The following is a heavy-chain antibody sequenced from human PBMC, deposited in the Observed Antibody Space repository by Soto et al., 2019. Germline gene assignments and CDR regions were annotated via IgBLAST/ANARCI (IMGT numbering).Heavy chain of an antibody. J-gene: IGHJ5*02. Sequence: PSETMSLTCTVSGGSISSSGDYWGWIRQPPGKGLEWIGSIYYSGSTYYNPSLKSRVTISVDTSKNQFSLKLSSVTAADTAVYYCARQPGSAPLNWFDPWGQGTLVTVSS. V-gene: IGHV4-39*01. CDR1: GGSISSSGDY. CDR3: ARQPGSAPLNWFDP. CDR2: IYYSGST. D-gene: IGHD6-19*01.